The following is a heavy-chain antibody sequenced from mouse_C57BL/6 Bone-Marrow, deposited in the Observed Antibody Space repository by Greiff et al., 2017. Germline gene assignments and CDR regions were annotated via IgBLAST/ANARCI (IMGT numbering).Heavy chain of an antibody. J-gene: IGHJ4*01. V-gene: IGHV5-9-1*02. CDR1: GFTFSSHS. CDR2: ISSGGDYI. CDR3: TIGRSYDEDYYAMDY. Sequence: EVQRVESGEGLVKPGGSLKLSCAASGFTFSSHSMSWVRQTPEKRLEWVAYISSGGDYIYYADTVKGRFTISRDNARNTLYLQMSSLRSEDTDMYYGTIGRSYDEDYYAMDYWGQGTSVTVSA. D-gene: IGHD2-3*01.